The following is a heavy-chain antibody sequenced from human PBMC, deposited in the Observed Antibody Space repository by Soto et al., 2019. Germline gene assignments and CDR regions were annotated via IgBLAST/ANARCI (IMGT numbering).Heavy chain of an antibody. Sequence: QVQLVQSGAEVQKPGASVKVSCKASGYTFTSYYIHWVRQAPGQGLEWMGMINPSAGGASYAQKFQGRVTITRDTSTSTVYMELSSLRSEDTAVYFCARGSAYDREPFAYWGQGTLVTVSS. CDR3: ARGSAYDREPFAY. D-gene: IGHD5-12*01. CDR1: GYTFTSYY. J-gene: IGHJ4*02. V-gene: IGHV1-46*03. CDR2: INPSAGGA.